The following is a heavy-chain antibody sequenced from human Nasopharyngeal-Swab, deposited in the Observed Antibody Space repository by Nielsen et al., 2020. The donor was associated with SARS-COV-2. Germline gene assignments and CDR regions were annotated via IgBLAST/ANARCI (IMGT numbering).Heavy chain of an antibody. CDR2: ISTYNSNT. CDR3: ARDRRAVVVVVAAGGPDY. V-gene: IGHV1-18*01. Sequence: ASVKVSCKASGYTFTNYGITWVRQAPGQGLEWMGWISTYNSNTNYRQKLQGRVTMTTDTSTSTAYMELRSLRSDDTAMYYCARDRRAVVVVVAAGGPDYWGQGTLVTVSS. D-gene: IGHD2-15*01. J-gene: IGHJ4*02. CDR1: GYTFTNYG.